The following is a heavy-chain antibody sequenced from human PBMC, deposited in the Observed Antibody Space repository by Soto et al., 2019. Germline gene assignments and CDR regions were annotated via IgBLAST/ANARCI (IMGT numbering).Heavy chain of an antibody. CDR1: GYSFTSYW. V-gene: IGHV5-51*01. J-gene: IGHJ5*02. Sequence: RGESLKISCKGSGYSFTSYWIGWVRQMPGKGLEWMGIIYPGDSDTRYSPSFQGQVTISADKSISTAYLQWSSLKASDTAMYYCARRPPGIAAAGTSWFDPWGQGTLVTVSS. CDR3: ARRPPGIAAAGTSWFDP. D-gene: IGHD6-13*01. CDR2: IYPGDSDT.